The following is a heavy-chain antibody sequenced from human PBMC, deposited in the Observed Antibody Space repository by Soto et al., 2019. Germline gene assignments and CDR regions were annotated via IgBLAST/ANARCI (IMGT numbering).Heavy chain of an antibody. Sequence: QVQLVESGGGVVQPGTSLRVSCVGSGFTFRSYVIHWVRQAPGKGLEWVALTSYDGSNKYYGDSVRGRFTISRDNSRNTVDLQMGSLRLEVTALYYCARWGTTGGLDVWGQGTLVSVSS. CDR2: TSYDGSNK. CDR1: GFTFRSYV. J-gene: IGHJ1*01. CDR3: ARWGTTGGLDV. V-gene: IGHV3-30*19. D-gene: IGHD3-16*01.